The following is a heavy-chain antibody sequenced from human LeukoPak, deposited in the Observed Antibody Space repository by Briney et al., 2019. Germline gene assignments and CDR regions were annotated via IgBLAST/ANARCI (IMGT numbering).Heavy chain of an antibody. V-gene: IGHV3-23*01. J-gene: IGHJ4*02. Sequence: PGGSLRLSCAASGFTFSSYAMSWVRQAPGKGLEWVSAISGSGGSTYYADSVKGRFTISIDNSKNTLYLQMNSLRAEDTAVYYCAKVVTYCYDSSGYTDYWGQGTLVTVSS. CDR2: ISGSGGST. D-gene: IGHD3-22*01. CDR1: GFTFSSYA. CDR3: AKVVTYCYDSSGYTDY.